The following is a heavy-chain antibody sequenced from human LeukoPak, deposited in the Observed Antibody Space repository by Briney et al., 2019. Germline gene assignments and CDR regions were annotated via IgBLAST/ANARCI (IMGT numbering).Heavy chain of an antibody. CDR1: GGSISSYY. CDR3: ARDSYYDSSGYYYQPFQH. Sequence: SETLSLTCTVSGGSISSYYWSWIRQPAGKGLEWIGRIYTSGSTNYNPSLKSRVTMSVDTSKNQFSLKLSSVTVADTAVYYCARDSYYDSSGYYYQPFQHWGQGTLVTVSS. CDR2: IYTSGST. D-gene: IGHD3-22*01. V-gene: IGHV4-4*07. J-gene: IGHJ1*01.